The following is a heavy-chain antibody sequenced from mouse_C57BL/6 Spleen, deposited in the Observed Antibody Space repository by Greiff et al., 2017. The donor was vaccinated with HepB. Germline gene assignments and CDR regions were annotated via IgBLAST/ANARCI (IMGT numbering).Heavy chain of an antibody. J-gene: IGHJ2*01. V-gene: IGHV1-82*01. CDR1: GYAFSSSW. D-gene: IGHD2-1*01. Sequence: VQLQQSGPELVKPGASVKISCKASGYAFSSSWMNWVKQRPGKGLEWIGRIYPGDGDTNYNGKFKGKATLTADKSSSTAYMPLSSLTSEDSAVYFCARNPIYYGNSNYFDYWGQGTTLTVSS. CDR2: IYPGDGDT. CDR3: ARNPIYYGNSNYFDY.